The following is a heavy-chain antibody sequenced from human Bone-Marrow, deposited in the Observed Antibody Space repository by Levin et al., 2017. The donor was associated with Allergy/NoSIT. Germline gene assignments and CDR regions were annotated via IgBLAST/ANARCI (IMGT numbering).Heavy chain of an antibody. CDR3: AREGLYGDYILDAFDI. D-gene: IGHD4-17*01. CDR2: ISYDGSNK. V-gene: IGHV3-30-3*01. J-gene: IGHJ3*02. CDR1: GFTFSSYA. Sequence: GGSLRLSCAASGFTFSSYAMHWVRQAPGKGLEWVAVISYDGSNKYYADSVKGRFTISRDNSKNTLYLQMNSLRAEDTAVYYCAREGLYGDYILDAFDIWGQGTMVTVSS.